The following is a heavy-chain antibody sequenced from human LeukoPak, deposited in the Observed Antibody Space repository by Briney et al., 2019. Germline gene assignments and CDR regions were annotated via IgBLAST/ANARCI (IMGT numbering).Heavy chain of an antibody. CDR1: GVSISSSSYY. J-gene: IGHJ3*02. Sequence: SETLSLTCTVSGVSISSSSYYWGWIRQPPGKGLEWIGSIYYRGSIYYNPSLKSRVTISVDTSKNHFSLKLSSVTAADTAVYYCARQGCSSTTCYLFALYAFDIWGQGTMVTVSS. D-gene: IGHD2-2*01. CDR2: IYYRGSI. CDR3: ARQGCSSTTCYLFALYAFDI. V-gene: IGHV4-39*01.